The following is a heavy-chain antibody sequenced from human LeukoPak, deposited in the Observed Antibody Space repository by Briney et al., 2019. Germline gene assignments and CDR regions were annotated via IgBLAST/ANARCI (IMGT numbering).Heavy chain of an antibody. CDR3: ARHIVVVPAAIEGFDY. CDR2: IYYSGST. CDR1: GGSISSYY. J-gene: IGHJ4*02. Sequence: PSETLSLTCTVSGGSISSYYWSWIRRPPGKGLEWIGYIYYSGSTNYNPSLKSRVTISVDTSKNQFSLKLSSVTAADTAVYYCARHIVVVPAAIEGFDYWGQGTLVTVSS. V-gene: IGHV4-59*08. D-gene: IGHD2-2*02.